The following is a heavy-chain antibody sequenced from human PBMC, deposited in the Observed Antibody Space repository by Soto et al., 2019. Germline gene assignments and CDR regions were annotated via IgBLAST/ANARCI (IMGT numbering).Heavy chain of an antibody. CDR1: GGSFSGYY. Sequence: SETLSLTCAFYGGSFSGYYWSLIRQPPGKGLEWIGEINHSGSTNYNPSLKSRVTISVDTSKNQFSLKLSSVTAADTAVYYCARVRYFDWLLYRHPFDYWGQGTLVTVSS. V-gene: IGHV4-34*01. CDR2: INHSGST. J-gene: IGHJ4*02. D-gene: IGHD3-9*01. CDR3: ARVRYFDWLLYRHPFDY.